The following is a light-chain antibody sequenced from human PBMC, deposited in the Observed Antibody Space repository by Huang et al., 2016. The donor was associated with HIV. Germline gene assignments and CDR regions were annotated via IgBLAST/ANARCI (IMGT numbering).Light chain of an antibody. Sequence: EIVLTQSPATLSLSPGEIATLSCRASQSVSNYLAWYQQEPGQAPRLLIDDESNRATCSPARFSGSGSGTDFTLTISSLEPEDFAVYYCQQRSNWPRGLTFGGGTKVEIK. V-gene: IGKV3-11*01. CDR3: QQRSNWPRGLT. J-gene: IGKJ4*01. CDR2: DES. CDR1: QSVSNY.